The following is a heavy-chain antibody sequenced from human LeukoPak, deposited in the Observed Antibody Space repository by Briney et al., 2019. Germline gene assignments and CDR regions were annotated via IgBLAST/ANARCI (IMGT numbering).Heavy chain of an antibody. J-gene: IGHJ4*02. CDR2: IYYSGSS. V-gene: IGHV4-30-4*08. CDR3: ARGNNPYYFDY. CDR1: GGSISSGDHY. Sequence: SQTLSPTCTVSGGSISSGDHYRSWIRQPPGKGLEWIGYIYYSGSSFYNPSLKSRVTISVDTSKNHVSLNLSSVTAADTAVYYCARGNNPYYFDYWGQGTLVTVSS. D-gene: IGHD2/OR15-2a*01.